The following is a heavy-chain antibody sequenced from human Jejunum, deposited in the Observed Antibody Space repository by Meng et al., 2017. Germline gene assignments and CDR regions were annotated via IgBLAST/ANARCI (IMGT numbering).Heavy chain of an antibody. D-gene: IGHD3-16*01. CDR1: GFTFSSYE. CDR2: ISGSGSTI. J-gene: IGHJ5*02. Sequence: GESLKTSCAASGFTFSSYEMNWVRQAPGRGLEWISYISGSGSTIYYADSVKGRFTISRDNAKNLVHLQMNSLRAEDTALYYCARKKPGTVYFDPWGQGTLVTVSS. V-gene: IGHV3-48*03. CDR3: ARKKPGTVYFDP.